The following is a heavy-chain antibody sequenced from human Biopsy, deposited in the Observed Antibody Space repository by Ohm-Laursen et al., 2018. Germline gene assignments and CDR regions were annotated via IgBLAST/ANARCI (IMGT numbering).Heavy chain of an antibody. D-gene: IGHD3-10*01. Sequence: ASVKVSCKASGYTFTDYSLHWVRQAPGQGLELMGWVNPNRGATNYAQKFQGRVTMTSDTSISTAYIELRRLISDDTAVYFCARDRMVTIITLVRADTFDIWGQGTLVSVSS. CDR3: ARDRMVTIITLVRADTFDI. J-gene: IGHJ3*02. CDR1: GYTFTDYS. CDR2: VNPNRGAT. V-gene: IGHV1-2*02.